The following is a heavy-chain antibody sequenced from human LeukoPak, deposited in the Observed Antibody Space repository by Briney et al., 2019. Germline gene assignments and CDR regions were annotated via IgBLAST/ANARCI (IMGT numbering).Heavy chain of an antibody. CDR2: IRYDGSNK. D-gene: IGHD3-3*01. CDR3: AKEGPYDFWSGYPENWFDP. V-gene: IGHV3-30*02. CDR1: GFIFSSYG. J-gene: IGHJ5*02. Sequence: GGSLRLSCAASGFIFSSYGMHWVRQAPGKGLEGVSFIRYDGSNKYYADSVKGRFTISRDNSKNTLYLQMNSLRAEDTAVYYCAKEGPYDFWSGYPENWFDPWGQGTLVTVSS.